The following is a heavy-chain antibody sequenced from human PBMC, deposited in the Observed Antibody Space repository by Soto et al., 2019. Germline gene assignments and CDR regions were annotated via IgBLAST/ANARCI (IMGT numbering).Heavy chain of an antibody. Sequence: ASVKVSCKASGYTFTVYAMHWVRQAPGQRLEWMGWINAGNGNTKYSQKFQGRVTITRDTSASTAYMELSSLRSEDTAVYYCARGRLRYFDWLLVAWGQGTLVTVSS. J-gene: IGHJ5*02. CDR1: GYTFTVYA. D-gene: IGHD3-9*01. CDR3: ARGRLRYFDWLLVA. CDR2: INAGNGNT. V-gene: IGHV1-3*01.